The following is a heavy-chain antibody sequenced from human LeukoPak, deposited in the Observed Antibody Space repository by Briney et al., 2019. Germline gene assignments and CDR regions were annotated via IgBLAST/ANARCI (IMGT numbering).Heavy chain of an antibody. Sequence: TSETLSLTCTVSGGSISSYYWSWIRQPPGKGLEWIGYIYYSGSTNYNPSLKSRVTISVDTSKNQFSLKLSSVTAADTAVYYCASLIAAAGNYYYSMDVWGKGTTVTVSS. CDR2: IYYSGST. J-gene: IGHJ6*03. V-gene: IGHV4-59*01. CDR3: ASLIAAAGNYYYSMDV. D-gene: IGHD6-13*01. CDR1: GGSISSYY.